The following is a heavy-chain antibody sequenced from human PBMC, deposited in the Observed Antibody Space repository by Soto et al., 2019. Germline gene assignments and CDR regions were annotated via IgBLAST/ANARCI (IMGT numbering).Heavy chain of an antibody. CDR3: ARGVRFLEWYKNYYYYGMDV. Sequence: GESLKISCKGSGYSFTSYWISWVRQMPGKGLEWMGRIDPSDSYTNYSPSFQGHVTISADKSISTAYLQWSSLKASDTAMYYCARGVRFLEWYKNYYYYGMDVWGQGTTVTVSS. D-gene: IGHD3-3*01. CDR1: GYSFTSYW. CDR2: IDPSDSYT. J-gene: IGHJ6*02. V-gene: IGHV5-10-1*01.